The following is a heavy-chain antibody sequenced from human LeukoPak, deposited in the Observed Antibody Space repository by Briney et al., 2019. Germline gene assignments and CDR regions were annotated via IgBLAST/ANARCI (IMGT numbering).Heavy chain of an antibody. J-gene: IGHJ5*02. CDR1: GYTFTSYD. CDR2: INPYDGTT. CDR3: ARGQNWFDP. V-gene: IGHV1-18*01. Sequence: ASVKVSCKASGYTFTSYDINWVRQATGQGLEWTGWINPYDGTTKYAQKLQGRVTLTTDTSTSTAYMDLRSLRSDDTAVYYCARGQNWFDPWGQGTLVTDSS.